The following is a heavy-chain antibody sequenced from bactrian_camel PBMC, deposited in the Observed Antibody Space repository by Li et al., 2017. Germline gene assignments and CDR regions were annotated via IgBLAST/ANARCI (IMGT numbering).Heavy chain of an antibody. V-gene: IGHV3S6*01. D-gene: IGHD3*01. Sequence: HVQLVESGGTLVQPGGSLRLSCAASGFTFGDFYMSWVRQAPGKGLEWVSAIYSDGSGTYYADSVKGRFTISQDNAKNTLYLQMNGLKPHNTAIYYCAAMSRQWAFGYWGPGTQVTVS. CDR3: AAMSRQWAFGY. J-gene: IGHJ6*01. CDR2: IYSDGSGT. CDR1: GFTFGDFY.